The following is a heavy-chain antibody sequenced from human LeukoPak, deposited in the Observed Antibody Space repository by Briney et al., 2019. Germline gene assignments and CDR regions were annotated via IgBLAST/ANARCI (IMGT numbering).Heavy chain of an antibody. CDR3: ARHPRGYCSGGSCYSVGYFQH. J-gene: IGHJ1*01. CDR2: IYYSGST. Sequence: SGTLSLTCTVSGGSISSGDYYWSWIRQPPGKGLEWIGYIYYSGSTYYNPSLKSRVTISVDTSKNQFSLKLSSVTAADTAVYYCARHPRGYCSGGSCYSVGYFQHWGQGTLVTVSS. V-gene: IGHV4-30-4*01. CDR1: GGSISSGDYY. D-gene: IGHD2-15*01.